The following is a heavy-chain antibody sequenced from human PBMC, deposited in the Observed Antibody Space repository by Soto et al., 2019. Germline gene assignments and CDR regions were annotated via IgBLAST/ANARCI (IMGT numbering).Heavy chain of an antibody. CDR2: IVPRFGSP. CDR3: ARDRIQLRLGKYSFNGMDV. Sequence: QVQLVQSGAEMRKPGSSLRVSCKASGGTFSDFAFSWVRQAPGQGLEWMGGIVPRFGSPNYAQKFGGRFTISADTSTSTVYMEVSSLRFDDTSVYFCARDRIQLRLGKYSFNGMDVWGQGTRITVSS. CDR1: GGTFSDFA. D-gene: IGHD3-16*01. V-gene: IGHV1-69*06. J-gene: IGHJ6*02.